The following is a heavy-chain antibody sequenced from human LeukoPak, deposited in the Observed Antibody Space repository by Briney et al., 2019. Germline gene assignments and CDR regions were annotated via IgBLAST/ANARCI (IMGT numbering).Heavy chain of an antibody. CDR2: MSAYNCNT. CDR1: GYTFTSYG. Sequence: ASXKVSCKASGYTFTSYGISWVGQAPGQGLEWMGWMSAYNCNTNYAQNLHGIFTISPHTSTSTAYLVLRSLRSDDTAVYYCARWVVVVPAAALDAFDIWGQGTMVTVSS. D-gene: IGHD2-2*01. V-gene: IGHV1-18*01. J-gene: IGHJ3*02. CDR3: ARWVVVVPAAALDAFDI.